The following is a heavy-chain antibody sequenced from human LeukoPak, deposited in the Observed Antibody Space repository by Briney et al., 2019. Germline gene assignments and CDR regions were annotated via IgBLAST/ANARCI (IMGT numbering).Heavy chain of an antibody. CDR2: FDPEDGET. CDR3: ATPPRGGSYSTFDY. J-gene: IGHJ4*02. V-gene: IGHV1-24*01. Sequence: ASVTVSCKVSGYTLTELSMHWVRQAPGKGLEWMGGFDPEDGETIYAQKFQGRVTMTEDTSTDTAYMELSSLRSEDTAVYYCATPPRGGSYSTFDYWGQGTLVTVSS. D-gene: IGHD1-26*01. CDR1: GYTLTELS.